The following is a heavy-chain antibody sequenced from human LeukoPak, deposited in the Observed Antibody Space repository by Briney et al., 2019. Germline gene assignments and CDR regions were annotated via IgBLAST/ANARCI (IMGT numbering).Heavy chain of an antibody. D-gene: IGHD6-13*01. CDR3: ARNPGYSSSWYSDY. CDR1: GGSFSGYY. J-gene: IGHJ4*02. CDR2: INHSGST. Sequence: PSETLSLTCAVYGGSFSGYYWSWIRQPPGKGLEWIGEINHSGSTNYNPSLKSRVTISVDTSKNQFSLKLSSVTAADTAVYYCARNPGYSSSWYSDYWGQGTLVTVSP. V-gene: IGHV4-34*01.